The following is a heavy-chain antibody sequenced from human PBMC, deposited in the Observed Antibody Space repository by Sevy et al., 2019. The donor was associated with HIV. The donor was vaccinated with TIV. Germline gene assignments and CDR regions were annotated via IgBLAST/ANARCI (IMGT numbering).Heavy chain of an antibody. J-gene: IGHJ4*02. D-gene: IGHD3-16*01. V-gene: IGHV3-11*06. Sequence: GGSLRLSCAASGFTFSDYYMSWIRQAPGKGLEWVSYISGISTYTNYADSVKGRFTISRDNAKNSLYLQMNSLRAEDTAVYYCAQEGGGIGYYFDYWGQGTLVTVSS. CDR3: AQEGGGIGYYFDY. CDR2: ISGISTYT. CDR1: GFTFSDYY.